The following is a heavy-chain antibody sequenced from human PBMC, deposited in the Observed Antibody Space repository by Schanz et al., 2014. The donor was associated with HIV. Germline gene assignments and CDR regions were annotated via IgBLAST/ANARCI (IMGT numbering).Heavy chain of an antibody. CDR3: GGHGGFSY. D-gene: IGHD6-25*01. J-gene: IGHJ4*02. V-gene: IGHV3-23*01. CDR2: IRGGGDT. CDR1: GFSLINNA. Sequence: EVQLLESGGGLVQPGGSLRLSCEVSGFSLINNAMTWVRQAPGKGLEWVSDIRGGGDTYYADSVRGRFTFSRDDSKNTLILQMNSLRVEDTAVYYCGGHGGFSYWGQGTRVAVSP.